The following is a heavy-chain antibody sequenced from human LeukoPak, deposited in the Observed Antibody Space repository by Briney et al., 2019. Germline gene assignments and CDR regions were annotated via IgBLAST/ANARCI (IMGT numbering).Heavy chain of an antibody. D-gene: IGHD1-26*01. V-gene: IGHV1-46*01. CDR3: ARASQVGAEDY. J-gene: IGHJ4*02. CDR2: INPSGGST. Sequence: GATVKVSCKASGYTFTSYYMHWVRQAPGQGLEWMGIINPSGGSTSYAQKFQGRVTMTRDTSTSTVYMELSSLRSEDTAVYYCARASQVGAEDYWGQGTLVTVSS. CDR1: GYTFTSYY.